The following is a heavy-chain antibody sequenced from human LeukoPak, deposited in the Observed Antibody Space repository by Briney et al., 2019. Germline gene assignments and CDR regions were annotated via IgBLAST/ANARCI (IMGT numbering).Heavy chain of an antibody. Sequence: PSETLSLTCTVSGYSISSGYYWGWIRQPPGKGLEWIGEINHSGSTNYNPSLKSRVTISVDTSKNQFSLKLSSVTAADTAVYYCARISGVRGVISHYYYYYYMDVWGKGTTVTVSS. CDR2: INHSGST. J-gene: IGHJ6*03. CDR1: GYSISSGYY. D-gene: IGHD3-10*01. V-gene: IGHV4-38-2*02. CDR3: ARISGVRGVISHYYYYYYMDV.